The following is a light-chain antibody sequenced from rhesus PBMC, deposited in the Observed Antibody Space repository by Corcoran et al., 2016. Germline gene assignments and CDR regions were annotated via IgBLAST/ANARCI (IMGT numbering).Light chain of an antibody. J-gene: IGKJ3*01. V-gene: IGKV2-91*01. CDR3: LQGTQLPFA. CDR2: FAS. CDR1: PSLLHSNGYTY. Sequence: DIVMTQTPLSLAVTPGEPVSISCRASPSLLHSNGYTYLYWYLQKPVQSPQLLMFFASHRASGVPDRFTGSGSGSGFTLTISGVDAGDIWIYSCLQGTQLPFAFGPGTKLDIK.